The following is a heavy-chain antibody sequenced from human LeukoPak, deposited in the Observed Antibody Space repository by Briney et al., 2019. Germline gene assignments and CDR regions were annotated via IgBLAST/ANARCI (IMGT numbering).Heavy chain of an antibody. CDR3: AKDQQWLVLDY. CDR2: VSASGGTT. D-gene: IGHD6-19*01. V-gene: IGHV3-23*01. CDR1: GFTFSNYA. Sequence: GGSLRLSCAASGFTFSNYAMSWVHQAPGKGLEWVSAVSASGGTTYYADSVKGRFAISRDNSKNTVYLQMNNLRAEDTAVYYCAKDQQWLVLDYWGQGTLVTVSS. J-gene: IGHJ4*02.